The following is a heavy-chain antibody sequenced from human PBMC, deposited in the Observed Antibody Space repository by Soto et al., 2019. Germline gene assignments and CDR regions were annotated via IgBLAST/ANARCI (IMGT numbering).Heavy chain of an antibody. D-gene: IGHD5-18*01. CDR2: ISGSGGST. CDR3: ATHSSYSYGWFDY. CDR1: GFTFSSYA. V-gene: IGHV3-23*01. Sequence: EVQLLESGGGLVQPGGSLRLSCAASGFTFSSYAMSWVRQAPGKGLEWVSAISGSGGSTYYADSVKGRFTISRDNSKNTLYLQMNSLRAEDTAVYYCATHSSYSYGWFDYWGQGTLVTVSS. J-gene: IGHJ4*02.